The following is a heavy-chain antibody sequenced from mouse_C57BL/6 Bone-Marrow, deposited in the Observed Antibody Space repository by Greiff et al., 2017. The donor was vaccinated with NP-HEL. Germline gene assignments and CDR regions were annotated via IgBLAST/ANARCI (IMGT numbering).Heavy chain of an antibody. CDR2: IDPETGGT. Sequence: QVQLQQSGAELVRPGASVTLSCKASGYTFTDYEMHWVKQTPVHGLEWIGAIDPETGGTAYNQKFKGKAILTADKSSSTAYMELRSLTSEDSAVYYCTGTGTEEYYFDYWGQGTTLTVSS. CDR3: TGTGTEEYYFDY. V-gene: IGHV1-15*01. CDR1: GYTFTDYE. D-gene: IGHD4-1*01. J-gene: IGHJ2*01.